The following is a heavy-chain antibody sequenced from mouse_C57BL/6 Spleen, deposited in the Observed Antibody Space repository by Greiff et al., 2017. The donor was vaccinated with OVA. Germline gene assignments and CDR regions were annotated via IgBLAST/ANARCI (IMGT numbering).Heavy chain of an antibody. V-gene: IGHV14-1*01. Sequence: VQLQQSGAELVRPGASVKLSCTASGFNIKDYYMHWVKQRPEQGLEWIGRIDPEDGDTEYAPKFQGKATMTADTSSNTAYLQLSSLTSEDTAVYYCTTSLYGSSSYYYAMDYWGQGTSVTVSS. CDR1: GFNIKDYY. CDR3: TTSLYGSSSYYYAMDY. CDR2: IDPEDGDT. D-gene: IGHD1-1*01. J-gene: IGHJ4*01.